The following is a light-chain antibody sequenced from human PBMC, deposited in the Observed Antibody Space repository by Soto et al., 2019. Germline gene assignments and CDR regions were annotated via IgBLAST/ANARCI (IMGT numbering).Light chain of an antibody. J-gene: IGLJ1*01. CDR2: EVS. CDR3: NSFTSNSTYV. Sequence: QSVLTQPASVSESPGQSITISCTGTSSDVGGYKYVSWYQQHPGKAPKLIIYEVSNRPSGVSNRFSGSKSGNTASLTISGLQAEDETDYYCNSFTSNSTYVFGTGTKVTVL. V-gene: IGLV2-14*01. CDR1: SSDVGGYKY.